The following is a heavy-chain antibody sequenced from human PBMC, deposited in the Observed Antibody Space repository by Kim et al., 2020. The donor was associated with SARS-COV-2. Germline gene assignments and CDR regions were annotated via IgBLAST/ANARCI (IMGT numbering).Heavy chain of an antibody. CDR3: AGEGYSSEFDY. CDR2: ST. D-gene: IGHD3-16*02. Sequence: STSHEGSVKGRYTISRHNSKHTRYLQLNRLRAEDTAVYYCAGEGYSSEFDYWGQGTLVTVSS. J-gene: IGHJ4*02. V-gene: IGHV3-53*04.